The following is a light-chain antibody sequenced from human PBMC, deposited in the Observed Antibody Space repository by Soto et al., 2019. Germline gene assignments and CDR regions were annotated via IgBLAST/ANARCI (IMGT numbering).Light chain of an antibody. J-gene: IGLJ3*02. Sequence: QSALTQPASVSGSPGQSIAISCTGSSSDVGSYNLVSWYQQYPGKAPKRKIYEDSKRPSGVSDRFSGSKSGNTASLTSSGLQAEDEADYYCCSYAGSSNWLFGGGTKLTVL. V-gene: IGLV2-23*01. CDR2: EDS. CDR1: SSDVGSYNL. CDR3: CSYAGSSNWL.